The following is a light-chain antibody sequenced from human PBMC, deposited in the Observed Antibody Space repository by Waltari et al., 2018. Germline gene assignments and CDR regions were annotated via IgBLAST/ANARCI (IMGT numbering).Light chain of an antibody. Sequence: QSALTQPASVSGSPGQSLTISCTGTSSDVGTYNLFSWYQHHPGKAPKLMIYESTKRPSGVSNRFSGSKSGNTASLTISGLQAEDEADYYCCSFAGSSPHVVLGGGTKLTVL. V-gene: IGLV2-23*01. J-gene: IGLJ2*01. CDR3: CSFAGSSPHVV. CDR1: SSDVGTYNL. CDR2: EST.